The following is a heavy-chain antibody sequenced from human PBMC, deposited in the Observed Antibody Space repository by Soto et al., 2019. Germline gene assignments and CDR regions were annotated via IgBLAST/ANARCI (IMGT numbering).Heavy chain of an antibody. CDR3: AREVVEWQYFDY. J-gene: IGHJ4*02. CDR1: GFIFNNYA. V-gene: IGHV3-30-3*01. D-gene: IGHD3-3*01. Sequence: QVPLVESGGGVVQPGTSLRLSRVTSGFIFNNYALYWVRQAPGKGLEWVASISVDGTKENYADSVKGRCSISRDKSKNTLYLEMNSVRGEDTAVYYGAREVVEWQYFDYGGQGTLGTVSS. CDR2: ISVDGTKE.